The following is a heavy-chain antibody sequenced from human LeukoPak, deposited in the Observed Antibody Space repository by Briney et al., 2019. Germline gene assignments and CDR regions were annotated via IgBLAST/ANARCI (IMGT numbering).Heavy chain of an antibody. D-gene: IGHD1-14*01. Sequence: SETLSLTCAVYGGSFSGYYWSWIRQPPGKGLEWIGEINHSGSTNYNPSLKSRVTISVDTSKNQFSLKLSSVTAADTAVYYCARDTTGSWGQGTLVTVSS. CDR2: INHSGST. J-gene: IGHJ4*02. CDR3: ARDTTGS. V-gene: IGHV4-34*01. CDR1: GGSFSGYY.